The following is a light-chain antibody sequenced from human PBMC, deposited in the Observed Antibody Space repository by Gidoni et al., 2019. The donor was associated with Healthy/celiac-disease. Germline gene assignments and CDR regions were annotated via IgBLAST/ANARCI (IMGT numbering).Light chain of an antibody. CDR1: QSVLYSSNNKNY. Sequence: DIVITPSPDSPAVSLGERATLNRKSSQSVLYSSNNKNYLAWYQQKPGQPPKLLIYWASTRESGVPDRFSGSGSGTDFTLTISSLQAEDVAVYYCQQYYSTPDTFGQGTKLEIK. V-gene: IGKV4-1*01. J-gene: IGKJ2*01. CDR2: WAS. CDR3: QQYYSTPDT.